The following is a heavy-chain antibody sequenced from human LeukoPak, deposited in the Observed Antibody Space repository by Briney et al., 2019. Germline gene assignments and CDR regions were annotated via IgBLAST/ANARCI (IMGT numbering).Heavy chain of an antibody. CDR3: ARHLGVIYYYGMDV. CDR1: GYSISSGYY. CDR2: IYYSGST. D-gene: IGHD3-10*01. V-gene: IGHV4-38-2*02. Sequence: SETLSLTCTVSGYSISSGYYWGWIRQPPGKGLEWIGYIYYSGSTNYNPSLKSRVTISVDTSKNHFSLKLSSVTAADTAVYYCARHLGVIYYYGMDVWGQGTTVTVSS. J-gene: IGHJ6*02.